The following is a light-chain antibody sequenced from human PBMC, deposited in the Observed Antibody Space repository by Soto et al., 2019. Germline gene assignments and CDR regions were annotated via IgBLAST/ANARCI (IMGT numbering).Light chain of an antibody. CDR3: CSYAGSIYV. CDR1: SSDVGRVNF. V-gene: IGLV2-23*01. CDR2: EDT. Sequence: QSALTRPASVSGSPRQSITISCTGSSSDVGRVNFVSWYQQRPGKAPKLMIYEDTKRPSGVSNRCSGSKSGNTASLTIPGLQAEDEADYYCCSYAGSIYVFGTGPKVTVL. J-gene: IGLJ1*01.